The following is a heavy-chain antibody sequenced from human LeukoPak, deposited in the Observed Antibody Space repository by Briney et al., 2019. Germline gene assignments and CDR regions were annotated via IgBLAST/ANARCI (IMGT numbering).Heavy chain of an antibody. J-gene: IGHJ4*02. D-gene: IGHD3-3*01. CDR2: ISGSGGST. CDR3: AKAYDFWSGYLDY. V-gene: IGHV3-23*01. CDR1: GFTFSSYA. Sequence: PGGSLRLSCAASGFTFSSYAMSWVRQAPGKGLDWVSAISGSGGSTYYADSVKGRFTISRDNSKNTLYLQMNSLRAEDTAVYYCAKAYDFWSGYLDYWGQGTLVTVSS.